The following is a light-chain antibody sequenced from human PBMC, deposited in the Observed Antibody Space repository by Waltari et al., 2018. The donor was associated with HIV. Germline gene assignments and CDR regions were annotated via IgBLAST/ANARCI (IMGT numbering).Light chain of an antibody. J-gene: IGKJ4*01. CDR1: EGVGSY. V-gene: IGKV1-9*01. CDR3: QQLKTYPVT. Sequence: IQLTPSPSFLSASVGDRVRITCRATEGVGSYLAWYQKKPGKAPKLLIYAVSVLQSGVPSRFSGSGSGTEFTLTISGLQPEDLATYFCQQLKTYPVTFGGGTKV. CDR2: AVS.